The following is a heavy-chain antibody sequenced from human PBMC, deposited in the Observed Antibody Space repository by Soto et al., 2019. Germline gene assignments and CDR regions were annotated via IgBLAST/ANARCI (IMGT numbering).Heavy chain of an antibody. CDR2: IYYSGST. D-gene: IGHD2-15*01. CDR3: ARDGRLHYYYYGMDV. Sequence: PSETLSLTCTVSGSSISSGGYYWSWIRQHPGKGLEWIGYIYYSGSTYYNPSLKSRVTISVDTSKNQFTLKLSSVTAADTAVYYCARDGRLHYYYYGMDVWGQGTTVTVSS. J-gene: IGHJ6*02. CDR1: GSSISSGGYY. V-gene: IGHV4-31*03.